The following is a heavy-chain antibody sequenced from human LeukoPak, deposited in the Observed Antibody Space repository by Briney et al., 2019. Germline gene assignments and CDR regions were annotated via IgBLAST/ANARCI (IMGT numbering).Heavy chain of an antibody. J-gene: IGHJ6*03. CDR3: ARDQERLVRDYYYYMDV. V-gene: IGHV4-4*07. D-gene: IGHD6-6*01. CDR2: IYTSGST. CDR1: GGTISSYY. Sequence: SETLSLTCTVSGGTISSYYWSWIRQPAGKGLEWIGRIYTSGSTNCNPSLKSRVTMSVDTSKNQFSLKLSSVTAADTAVYYCARDQERLVRDYYYYMDVWGKGTTVTVSS.